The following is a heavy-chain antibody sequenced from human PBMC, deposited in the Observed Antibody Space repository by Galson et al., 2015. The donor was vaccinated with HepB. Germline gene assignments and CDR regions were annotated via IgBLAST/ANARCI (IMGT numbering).Heavy chain of an antibody. CDR3: AKVGGTSADNYYFDF. Sequence: SVKVSCKVSGYTLTELSIHWVRQAPGKGLEWMGGFDPEDGKTIYAQKFQGRVTMTGDTSTGTAYMELSSLRSEDTAVYYCAKVGGTSADNYYFDFWGQGTTVTVSS. CDR2: FDPEDGKT. V-gene: IGHV1-24*01. CDR1: GYTLTELS. J-gene: IGHJ4*02. D-gene: IGHD1-1*01.